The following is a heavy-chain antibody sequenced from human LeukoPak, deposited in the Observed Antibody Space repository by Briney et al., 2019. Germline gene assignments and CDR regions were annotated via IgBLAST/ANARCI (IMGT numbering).Heavy chain of an antibody. J-gene: IGHJ4*02. CDR2: INTDGGTT. CDR3: ARDGVATNDY. CDR1: GFTFSTFA. Sequence: GGSLGLSCAASGFTFSTFAMQWVRQAPEKGLEYVSGINTDGGTTFYANSVKGRFTISKDNPKNTLYLQMGSLRVEDTAVYYCARDGVATNDYWGQGTLVTVSS. D-gene: IGHD5-24*01. V-gene: IGHV3-64*01.